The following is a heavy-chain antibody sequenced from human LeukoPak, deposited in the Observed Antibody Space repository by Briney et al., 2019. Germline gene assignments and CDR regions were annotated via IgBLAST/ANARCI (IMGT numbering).Heavy chain of an antibody. D-gene: IGHD6-19*01. CDR3: AREQAVAGSGFDY. J-gene: IGHJ4*02. Sequence: SETLSLTCNVSGASIRTYYWCWIRQPPGKGLEWVGQIYYSVGTRYNPPLKSRVTISVDTSKNQFSLKLNSVTAADTALYYCAREQAVAGSGFDYWGQGTLVTVSS. CDR1: GASIRTYY. V-gene: IGHV4-59*01. CDR2: IYYSVGT.